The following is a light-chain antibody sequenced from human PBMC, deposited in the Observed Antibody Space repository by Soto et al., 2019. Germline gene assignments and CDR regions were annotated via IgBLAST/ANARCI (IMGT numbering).Light chain of an antibody. V-gene: IGKV2-30*01. Sequence: DVVMTQSPLSLPVTLGQPASISCRSSQSLVYKYGNTYLNWFQQRPGQSPRRLIYQVSSRDSGVPGRFSDSGSGPDFTLRISRVEADDFGVYYCMSGCLWPHAFGQGTRLEIK. CDR2: QVS. CDR3: MSGCLWPHA. J-gene: IGKJ2*01. CDR1: QSLVYKYGNTY.